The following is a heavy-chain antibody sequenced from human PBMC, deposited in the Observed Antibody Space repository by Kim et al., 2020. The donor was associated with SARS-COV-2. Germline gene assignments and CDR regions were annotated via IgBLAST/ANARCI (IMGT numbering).Heavy chain of an antibody. Sequence: GGSLRLSCAASEFRYDLYWMHWVRQAPGKGLEWVANIKPDGSQTDYVDSVKGRFTISRDNAKKSLYLQMNSLKVDDTAVYYCARGSVVVTANLERHWYFDLWGRGATVSVSS. V-gene: IGHV3-7*03. CDR1: EFRYDLYW. D-gene: IGHD2-21*02. CDR3: ARGSVVVTANLERHWYFDL. CDR2: IKPDGSQT. J-gene: IGHJ2*01.